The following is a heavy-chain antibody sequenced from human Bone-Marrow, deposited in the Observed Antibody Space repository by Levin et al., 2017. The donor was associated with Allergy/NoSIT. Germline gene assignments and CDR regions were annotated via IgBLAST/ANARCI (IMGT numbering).Heavy chain of an antibody. CDR1: GFTLSGYS. CDR3: ARFDSDYYYYMDV. CDR2: IDSSSSYI. D-gene: IGHD2-21*01. Sequence: GGSLRLSCAASGFTLSGYSMNWVRQAPGKGLEWLSSIDSSSSYIHYADSVKGRLTISRDNAKNSPYLQMNSLSAEDTAVYYCARFDSDYYYYMDVWGKGTTVTVSS. J-gene: IGHJ6*03. V-gene: IGHV3-21*01.